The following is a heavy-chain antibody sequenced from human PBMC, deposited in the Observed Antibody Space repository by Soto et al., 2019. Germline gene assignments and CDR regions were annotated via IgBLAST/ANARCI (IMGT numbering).Heavy chain of an antibody. CDR1: VVSISSSNW. CDR3: ARDWIAAAGGYSNWFEP. V-gene: IGHV4-4*02. CDR2: IYHSGST. J-gene: IGHJ5*02. D-gene: IGHD6-13*01. Sequence: SETLSLTCAFSVVSISSSNWWSWVRQPPGKGLEWIGEIYHSGSTNYNPSLKSRVTISVDKSKNQFSLKLSSVTAADTAVYYCARDWIAAAGGYSNWFEPWGQGTLVIVSS.